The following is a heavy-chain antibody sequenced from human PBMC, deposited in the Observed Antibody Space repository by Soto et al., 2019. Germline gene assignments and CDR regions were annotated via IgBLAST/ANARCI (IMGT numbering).Heavy chain of an antibody. Sequence: EVQLVESGGGSIQPGGSLRLSCAASGFSVSSNYMSWVRQAPGKGLEWVSVIYSGGNTHYADSVKGRFTISRDNSKNTLYLPMNSLRAEDTAVYYCARDYTWIPYYHYGMDVWGQGTTVNVSS. CDR3: ARDYTWIPYYHYGMDV. CDR1: GFSVSSNY. J-gene: IGHJ6*02. V-gene: IGHV3-53*01. CDR2: IYSGGNT. D-gene: IGHD5-18*01.